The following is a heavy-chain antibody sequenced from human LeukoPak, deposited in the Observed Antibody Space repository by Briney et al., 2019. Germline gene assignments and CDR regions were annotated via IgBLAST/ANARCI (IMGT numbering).Heavy chain of an antibody. CDR1: GYTFTGYY. Sequence: ASVKVSCKASGYTFTGYYMHWVRQAPGQGLEWMGWINPNSGGTNYAQKFQGRVTMTRDTSISTAYMELSRLRSDDTAVYYCAREALRRFVVVPAADYNWFDPWGQGTLVTVSS. J-gene: IGHJ5*02. V-gene: IGHV1-2*02. CDR2: INPNSGGT. D-gene: IGHD2-2*01. CDR3: AREALRRFVVVPAADYNWFDP.